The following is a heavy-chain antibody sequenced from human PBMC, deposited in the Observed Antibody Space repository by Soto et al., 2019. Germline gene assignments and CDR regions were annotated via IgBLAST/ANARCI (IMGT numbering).Heavy chain of an antibody. CDR1: GDILSSFG. D-gene: IGHD2-15*01. CDR2: IVPLFGAE. J-gene: IGHJ4*02. CDR3: ARDRLPHCSVGSCYSEFAH. V-gene: IGHV1-69*01. Sequence: QVRLEQSGSEVKRPGSSVKVSCKASGDILSSFGLSWVRQAPGQGLEWMGGIVPLFGAENSAQRFQGRVTITADESTNTAYMELSSLRSEDTAVYYCARDRLPHCSVGSCYSEFAHWGQGALVIGSS.